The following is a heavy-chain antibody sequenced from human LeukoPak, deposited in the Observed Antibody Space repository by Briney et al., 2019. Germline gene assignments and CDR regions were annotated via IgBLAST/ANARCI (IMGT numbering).Heavy chain of an antibody. CDR2: INPNSGGT. J-gene: IGHJ6*02. Sequence: ASVKVSCKASGYTFTGYYMHWVRQAPGQGLEWMGWINPNSGGTNYAQKFQGRVTMTRDTSISTAYMELSRLRSDDTAVYYCARVAGVSILRYNYYGMDVWGQGTTVTVSS. CDR1: GYTFTGYY. V-gene: IGHV1-2*02. D-gene: IGHD2-15*01. CDR3: ARVAGVSILRYNYYGMDV.